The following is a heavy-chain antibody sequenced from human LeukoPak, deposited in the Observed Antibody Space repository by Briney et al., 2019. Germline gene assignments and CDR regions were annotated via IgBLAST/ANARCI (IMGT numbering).Heavy chain of an antibody. CDR1: GFSFSVYW. D-gene: IGHD1-1*01. J-gene: IGHJ4*02. V-gene: IGHV3-7*01. CDR2: LKPDGSEK. CDR3: VRNWNLDS. Sequence: GGSLRLSCAASGFSFSVYWMSWVRQAPGRGLEWVANLKPDGSEKNYGGSVKGRFTISRDNAKNSLFLQMNSLTAEDTAVYYCVRNWNLDSWGQGTLVTVSS.